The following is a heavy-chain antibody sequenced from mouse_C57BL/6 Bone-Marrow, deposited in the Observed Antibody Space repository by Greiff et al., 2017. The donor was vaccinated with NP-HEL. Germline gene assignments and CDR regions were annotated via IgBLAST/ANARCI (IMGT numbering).Heavy chain of an antibody. CDR2: IDPATGTP. CDR3: ASSTMVTGYVDY. D-gene: IGHD2-2*01. CDR1: GFNIKNTY. V-gene: IGHV14-3*01. J-gene: IGHJ2*01. Sequence: VQLQQSVAELVRPGASVKLSCTASGFNIKNTYMHWVQQRPEQGLEWIGRIDPATGTPKYAPKFQGKATITADTSSNTAYLQLSSLTSEDTAIDYCASSTMVTGYVDYWGLGTTLTVSS.